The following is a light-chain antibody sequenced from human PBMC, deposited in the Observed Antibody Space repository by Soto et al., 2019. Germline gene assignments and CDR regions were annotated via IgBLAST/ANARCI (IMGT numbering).Light chain of an antibody. V-gene: IGKV1-5*03. CDR3: QHYNSYSEA. Sequence: DIQRSQSPSTLSASVGDRVTITCRASQSISNWLSWYQQKPGKVPKLLIYKASTLESGVPSRFSGSGSGTEFTLTISSLQPDDFATYYCQHYNSYSEAFGQGTKVAIK. J-gene: IGKJ1*01. CDR2: KAS. CDR1: QSISNW.